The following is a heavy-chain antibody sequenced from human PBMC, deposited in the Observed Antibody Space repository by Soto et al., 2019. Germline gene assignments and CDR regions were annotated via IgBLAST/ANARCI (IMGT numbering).Heavy chain of an antibody. CDR2: ITGGGEIT. V-gene: IGHV3-23*01. J-gene: IGHJ2*01. CDR3: QAEDGIRDTVPVSAFLLHRSSDL. D-gene: IGHD1-20*01. Sequence: APGKGLEWLSVITGGGEITYYADSLKGRFTLSRDNSRNTVYLQMSSLRVDDMAVYFFQAEDGIRDTVPVSAFLLHRSSDL.